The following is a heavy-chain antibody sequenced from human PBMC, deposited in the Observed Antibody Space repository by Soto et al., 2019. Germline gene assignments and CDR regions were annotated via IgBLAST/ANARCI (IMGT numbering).Heavy chain of an antibody. J-gene: IGHJ6*02. V-gene: IGHV1-3*01. Sequence: ASVKVSCKASGYTFTSYAMHWVRQAPGQRLEWMGWINAGNGNTKYSQKFQGRVIITRDTSASTAYMELSSLISEDTAVYYCARGYYYDSSGYNYYYYYGMDVWGQGTTVTVSS. CDR3: ARGYYYDSSGYNYYYYYGMDV. CDR1: GYTFTSYA. CDR2: INAGNGNT. D-gene: IGHD3-22*01.